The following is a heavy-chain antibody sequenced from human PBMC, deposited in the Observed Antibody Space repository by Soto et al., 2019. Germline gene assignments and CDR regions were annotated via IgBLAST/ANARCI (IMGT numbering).Heavy chain of an antibody. CDR2: INAGNGNT. CDR1: GYTFTSYA. V-gene: IGHV1-3*01. Sequence: QVQLVQSGAEVKKPGASVKVSCKASGYTFTSYAMHWVRQAPGQRLEWRGWINAGNGNTKYSQKFQVRVTITRDTSAYTALMELSRLVSEGTGGDYCARVLIGYLYSFDYWGQGPLVTVSS. CDR3: ARVLIGYLYSFDY. J-gene: IGHJ4*02. D-gene: IGHD5-18*01.